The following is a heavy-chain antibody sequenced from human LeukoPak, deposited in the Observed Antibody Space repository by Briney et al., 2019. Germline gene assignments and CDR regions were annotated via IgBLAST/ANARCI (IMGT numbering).Heavy chain of an antibody. V-gene: IGHV5-10-1*01. J-gene: IGHJ3*02. Sequence: GESLKISCKGSGYSFTNYWISWVRQMPGKGLEWMGKIDPSDSYANYRPSFQGRVTISADKSITTAYLQWGSLKASDTAMYYCARDYYDSSGSDSFDIWGQGTMVPVFS. CDR2: IDPSDSYA. D-gene: IGHD3-22*01. CDR3: ARDYYDSSGSDSFDI. CDR1: GYSFTNYW.